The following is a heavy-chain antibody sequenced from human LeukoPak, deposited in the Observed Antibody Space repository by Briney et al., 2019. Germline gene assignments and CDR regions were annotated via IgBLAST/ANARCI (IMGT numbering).Heavy chain of an antibody. Sequence: SETLSLTCTVSGGSISSSSYYWGWIRQPPGKGLEWIGSIYYSGRTYYHPSLKSRVTISVDTSKNQFSLKLSSVTAADTAVYYCARSHYDSSGYYPPGPYCYYMDVWGKGTTVTVSS. CDR1: GGSISSSSYY. J-gene: IGHJ6*03. D-gene: IGHD3-22*01. CDR3: ARSHYDSSGYYPPGPYCYYMDV. CDR2: IYYSGRT. V-gene: IGHV4-39*01.